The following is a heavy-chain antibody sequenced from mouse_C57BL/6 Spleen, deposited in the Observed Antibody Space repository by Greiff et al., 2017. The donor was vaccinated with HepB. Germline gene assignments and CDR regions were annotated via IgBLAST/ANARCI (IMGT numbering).Heavy chain of an antibody. Sequence: QVQLQQPGAELVRPGSSVKLSCKASGYTFTSYWMHWVKQRPIQGLEWIGNIDTSDSETPYNQKFKDKATLTVDKSSSTAYMQLSSLTSEDSAFYYCAISYYSNGYAMDYWGPGTSVTVSS. V-gene: IGHV1-52*01. CDR2: IDTSDSET. D-gene: IGHD2-5*01. J-gene: IGHJ4*01. CDR1: GYTFTSYW. CDR3: AISYYSNGYAMDY.